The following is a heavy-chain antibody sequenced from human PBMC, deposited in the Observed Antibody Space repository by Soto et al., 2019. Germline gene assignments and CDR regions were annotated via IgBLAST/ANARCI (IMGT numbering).Heavy chain of an antibody. D-gene: IGHD3-10*01. CDR1: GGSISSGGYS. CDR2: IYHSGRT. CDR3: ARSGSGSYLDWVEYFQH. J-gene: IGHJ1*01. Sequence: QLQLQESGSGLVKPSQTLSLTCAVSGGSISSGGYSWSWIRQPPGKGLEWIGYIYHSGRTYYNPSLKSRVTISGKRSKNQFCLKLSSVTAADTAVYYCARSGSGSYLDWVEYFQHWGQGTLVTVSS. V-gene: IGHV4-30-2*01.